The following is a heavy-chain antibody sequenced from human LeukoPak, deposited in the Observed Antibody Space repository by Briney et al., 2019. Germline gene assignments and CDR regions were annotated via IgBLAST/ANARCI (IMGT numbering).Heavy chain of an antibody. Sequence: GGSLRLSCAASGFTFSSYEMNWVRQAPGKGLEWVSYISSSGSTIYYADSVKGRFTISRDNAKNSLYLQMNSLRAEDTAVYYCARGAVGSNSFDHWGQGTLVTVSS. CDR1: GFTFSSYE. V-gene: IGHV3-48*03. J-gene: IGHJ5*02. CDR3: ARGAVGSNSFDH. D-gene: IGHD6-19*01. CDR2: ISSSGSTI.